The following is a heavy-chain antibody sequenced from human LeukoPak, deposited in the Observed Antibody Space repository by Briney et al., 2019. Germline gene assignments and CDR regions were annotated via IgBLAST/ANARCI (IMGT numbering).Heavy chain of an antibody. CDR1: GGTFSSYA. V-gene: IGHV1-69*06. CDR3: ASRYYGSGRSNWFDP. CDR2: IIPIFGTA. D-gene: IGHD3-10*01. Sequence: ASVKVSCKASGGTFSSYAISWVRQAPGQGLEWMGGIIPIFGTANYAQKFQGRVTITADKSTSTAYMELSSLRSEDTAVYYCASRYYGSGRSNWFDPWGQGTLVTVSS. J-gene: IGHJ5*02.